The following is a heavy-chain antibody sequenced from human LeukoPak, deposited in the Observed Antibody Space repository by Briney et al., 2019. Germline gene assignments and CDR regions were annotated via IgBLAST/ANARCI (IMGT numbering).Heavy chain of an antibody. Sequence: PSETLSLTCTVSGGSISSSSYYWGCIRQPPGKGLEWIGSIYYSGSTYYNPSLKSRVTISVDTSKNQFSLKLSPVTAADTAVYYCAKDFGGYSYGFFDYWGQGTLVTVSS. D-gene: IGHD5-18*01. CDR2: IYYSGST. CDR1: GGSISSSSYY. J-gene: IGHJ4*02. V-gene: IGHV4-39*07. CDR3: AKDFGGYSYGFFDY.